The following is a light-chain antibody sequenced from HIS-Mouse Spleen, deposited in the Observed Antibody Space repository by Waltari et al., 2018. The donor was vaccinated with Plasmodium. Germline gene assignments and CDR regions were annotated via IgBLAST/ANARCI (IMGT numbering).Light chain of an antibody. Sequence: SYALTQPPSVSVSPGQPARITCPGDALPKKYPYWYQQKSGQAPVLVIYEDSKRPSGIPERFSGSSSGTMATLTISGAQVEDEADYYCYSTDSSGNHRVFGGGTKLTVL. CDR2: EDS. J-gene: IGLJ3*02. V-gene: IGLV3-10*01. CDR3: YSTDSSGNHRV. CDR1: ALPKKY.